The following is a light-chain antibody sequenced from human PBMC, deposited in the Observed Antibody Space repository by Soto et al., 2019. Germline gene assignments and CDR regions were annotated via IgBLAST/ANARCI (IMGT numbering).Light chain of an antibody. Sequence: DIQMTQSPSSLSASVGDRVTITCRASQGISSYLAWYQQKPGKVPKVLIYAASTLHSGVPSRFSGSGSGTEFTLTISNEQPEDVATYYCQKYYSAPETFGQGTKVEIK. CDR2: AAS. J-gene: IGKJ1*01. CDR1: QGISSY. CDR3: QKYYSAPET. V-gene: IGKV1-27*01.